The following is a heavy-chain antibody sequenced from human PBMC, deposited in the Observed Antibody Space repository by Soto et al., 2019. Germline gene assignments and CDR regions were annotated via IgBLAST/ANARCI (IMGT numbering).Heavy chain of an antibody. V-gene: IGHV1-18*01. Sequence: ASVKVSCKASGYSFTSYGISWVRQAPGQGLEWMGWISAYNGNTNYAQKPQGRVTMTTDTPTTTAYMELRSLRYDDTAVYYCARDRDYWGQGTLVTVSS. J-gene: IGHJ4*02. CDR3: ARDRDY. CDR1: GYSFTSYG. CDR2: ISAYNGNT.